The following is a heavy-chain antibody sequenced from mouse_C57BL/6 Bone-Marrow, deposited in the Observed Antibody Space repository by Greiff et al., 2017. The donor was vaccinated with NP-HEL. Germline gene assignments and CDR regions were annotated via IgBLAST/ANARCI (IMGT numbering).Heavy chain of an antibody. D-gene: IGHD1-1*01. CDR1: GFNIKDDY. Sequence: EVQLQQSGAELVRPGASVKLSCTASGFNIKDDYMHWVKQRPEQGLEWIGWIDPENGDTEYASKFQGKATITADTSSNTAYLQLSSLTSEDTAVYYCTSLITTVESGGYFDVWGTGTTVTVSS. CDR2: IDPENGDT. CDR3: TSLITTVESGGYFDV. V-gene: IGHV14-4*01. J-gene: IGHJ1*03.